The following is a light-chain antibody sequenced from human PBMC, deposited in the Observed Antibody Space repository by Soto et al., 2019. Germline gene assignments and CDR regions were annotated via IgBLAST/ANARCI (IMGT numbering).Light chain of an antibody. CDR3: TSYTTSNTRQIV. J-gene: IGLJ1*01. V-gene: IGLV2-14*01. CDR2: DVS. Sequence: LTQPASVSGSPGQSITISCTGTSSDVGGYNYVSWYQQHPGKAPKFMIYDVSNRPSGVSNRFSGSKSGNTASLTISGLHAEDEADYYCTSYTTSNTRQIVFGTGTKVTVL. CDR1: SSDVGGYNY.